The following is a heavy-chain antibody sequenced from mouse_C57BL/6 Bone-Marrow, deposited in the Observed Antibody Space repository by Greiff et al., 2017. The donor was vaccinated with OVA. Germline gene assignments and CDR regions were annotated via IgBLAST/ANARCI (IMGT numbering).Heavy chain of an antibody. J-gene: IGHJ4*01. D-gene: IGHD1-1*01. CDR3: ARDGSSSYYYAMDY. V-gene: IGHV1-18*01. CDR1: GYTFTDYN. CDR2: INPNNGGT. Sequence: EVKLVESGPELVKPGASVKIPCKASGYTFTDYNMDWVKQSHGKSLEWIGDINPNNGGTIYNQKFKGKATLTVDKSSSTAYMELRSLTSEDTAVYYCARDGSSSYYYAMDYWGQGTSVTVSS.